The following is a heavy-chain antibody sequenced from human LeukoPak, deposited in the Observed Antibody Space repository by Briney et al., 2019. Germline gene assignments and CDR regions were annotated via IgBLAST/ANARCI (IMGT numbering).Heavy chain of an antibody. CDR1: GFTFSSYW. Sequence: GGSLRLSCAASGFTFSSYWMSWVRQAPGKGLEWVANIKQDGSEKYYVDSVKGRFTISRDNAKNSLYLQMNSLRAEDTAVYYCARIYCSGGSRLDYYYGMDVWGQGTTVTVSS. D-gene: IGHD2-15*01. CDR3: ARIYCSGGSRLDYYYGMDV. J-gene: IGHJ6*02. V-gene: IGHV3-7*01. CDR2: IKQDGSEK.